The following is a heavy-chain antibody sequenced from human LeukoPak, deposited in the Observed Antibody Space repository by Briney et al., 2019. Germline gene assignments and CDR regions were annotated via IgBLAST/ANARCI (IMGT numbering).Heavy chain of an antibody. D-gene: IGHD3-9*01. CDR2: VSAYNGNT. J-gene: IGHJ5*02. Sequence: ASVKVSCKASGYTFTSYGISWVRQAPGQGLEWMGWVSAYNGNTNYAQKLQGRVTMTTDTSTSTAYMGLRSLRSDDTAVYYCARDRTSQGYYDILTGLNWFDPWGQGTLVTVSS. V-gene: IGHV1-18*04. CDR1: GYTFTSYG. CDR3: ARDRTSQGYYDILTGLNWFDP.